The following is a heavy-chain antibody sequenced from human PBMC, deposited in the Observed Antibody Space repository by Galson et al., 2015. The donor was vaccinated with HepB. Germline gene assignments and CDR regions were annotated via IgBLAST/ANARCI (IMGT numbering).Heavy chain of an antibody. Sequence: SLRLSCAASGFTFSSYAMHWVRQAPGKGLEWVAVISYDGSNKYYADSVKGRFTISRDNSKNTLYLQMNSLRAEDTAVYYCAREVYSSGWYGGRWFDPWGQGTLVTVSS. CDR3: AREVYSSGWYGGRWFDP. D-gene: IGHD6-19*01. CDR2: ISYDGSNK. CDR1: GFTFSSYA. V-gene: IGHV3-30-3*01. J-gene: IGHJ5*02.